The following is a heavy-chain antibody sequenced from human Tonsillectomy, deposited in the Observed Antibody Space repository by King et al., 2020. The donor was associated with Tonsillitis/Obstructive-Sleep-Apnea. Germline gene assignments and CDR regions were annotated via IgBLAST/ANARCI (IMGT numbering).Heavy chain of an antibody. J-gene: IGHJ4*02. CDR1: GGSINSSTYY. D-gene: IGHD6-6*01. Sequence: QLQESGPGLVKPSETLSLTCTVSGGSINSSTYYWGWIRQPPGKGLEWIGSIYYSGSTYYNPSLKSRVTISVDTSKNQFSLKLSSVTAADTTVYFCAREGEYSSTNYFDYWGQGTLVTVSS. V-gene: IGHV4-39*02. CDR2: IYYSGST. CDR3: AREGEYSSTNYFDY.